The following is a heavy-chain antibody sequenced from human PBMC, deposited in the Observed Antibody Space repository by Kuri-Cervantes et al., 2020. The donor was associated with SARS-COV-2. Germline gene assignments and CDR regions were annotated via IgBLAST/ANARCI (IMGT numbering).Heavy chain of an antibody. J-gene: IGHJ4*02. CDR1: GFTFSSYW. Sequence: GESLKISWAASGFTFSSYWMHWVRQAPGKGVVWVSRINSDGSSTSYADSVKGRFTISRDNSKNTLSLQMNSLKPEDTAVYYCARPSGSYATTDYWGQGTLVTVSS. CDR2: INSDGSST. V-gene: IGHV3-74*01. D-gene: IGHD1-26*01. CDR3: ARPSGSYATTDY.